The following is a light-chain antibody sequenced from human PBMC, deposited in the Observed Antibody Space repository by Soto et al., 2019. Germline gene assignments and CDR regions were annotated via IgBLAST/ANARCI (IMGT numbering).Light chain of an antibody. V-gene: IGKV1-39*01. J-gene: IGKJ3*01. CDR2: AAS. CDR1: QSISSY. CDR3: QQSYSTLLFT. Sequence: DIQMTQSPSSLSASVGDRVTITCRASQSISSYLNWYQQKPGKAPKLLIYAASSLQSGVPSRFSGSGSGTDFTLTISSLQPEDFATYYCQQSYSTLLFTFGPGPKVDIK.